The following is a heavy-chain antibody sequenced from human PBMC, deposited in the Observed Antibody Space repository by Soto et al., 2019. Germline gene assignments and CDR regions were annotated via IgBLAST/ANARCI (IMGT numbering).Heavy chain of an antibody. CDR1: GYTFTSYG. Sequence: QAQLVQSGGEVKKPGASVKVSCRASGYTFTSYGYAWVRQAPGQGLERMGWISAYNGDKNYAKKFQDRVTLTTDTSTTTAHMELRNLGSDDTAVYYCARSGAYCTSITCLFDSFWGLGTLVTVSS. CDR3: ARSGAYCTSITCLFDSF. V-gene: IGHV1-18*01. D-gene: IGHD2-8*01. J-gene: IGHJ4*02. CDR2: ISAYNGDK.